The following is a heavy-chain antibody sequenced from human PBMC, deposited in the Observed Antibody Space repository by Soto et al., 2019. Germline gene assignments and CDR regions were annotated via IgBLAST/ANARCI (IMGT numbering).Heavy chain of an antibody. Sequence: ASVKVSCKASGYTFTGYYMHWVRQAPGQGLEWMGWINPNSGGTNDAQKFQGWVTMTRDTSISTAYMELSRLRSDDTAVYYCARQEYSGYEGTGENYYYYGMDVWGQGTTVTVSS. V-gene: IGHV1-2*04. CDR2: INPNSGGT. CDR3: ARQEYSGYEGTGENYYYYGMDV. J-gene: IGHJ6*02. D-gene: IGHD5-12*01. CDR1: GYTFTGYY.